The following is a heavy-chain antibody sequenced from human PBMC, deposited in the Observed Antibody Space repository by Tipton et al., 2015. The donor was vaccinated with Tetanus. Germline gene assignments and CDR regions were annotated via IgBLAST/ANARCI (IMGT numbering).Heavy chain of an antibody. D-gene: IGHD2-21*01. V-gene: IGHV3-9*01. CDR2: ISWNSDTT. CDR3: AKNSCGGNFDGG. J-gene: IGHJ4*02. Sequence: SLRLSCAASGFKFGDNAMHWVRQRPGKGLEWVSTISWNSDTTGYADSVKGRFIISRDNAKNSLYLQMDSLRVEATALYYCAKNSCGGNFDGGWGQGTLVTVSS. CDR1: GFKFGDNA.